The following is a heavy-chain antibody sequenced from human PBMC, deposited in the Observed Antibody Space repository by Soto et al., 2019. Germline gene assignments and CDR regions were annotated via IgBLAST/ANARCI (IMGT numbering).Heavy chain of an antibody. CDR3: GRDSYDILTGYFIYGMDV. Sequence: QVQLVQSGAEVKKPGASVKVSCKASGYTFTSYGISWVRQAPGQGLEWMGWISAYNGNTIYAQKLQGRDTMTTDTSTSTAYMELRSLRSDDTAVYYCGRDSYDILTGYFIYGMDVWGQGTTVTVSS. V-gene: IGHV1-18*01. D-gene: IGHD3-9*01. CDR2: ISAYNGNT. CDR1: GYTFTSYG. J-gene: IGHJ6*02.